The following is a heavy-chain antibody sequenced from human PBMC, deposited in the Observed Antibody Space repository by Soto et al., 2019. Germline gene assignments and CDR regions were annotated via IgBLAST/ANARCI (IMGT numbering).Heavy chain of an antibody. CDR2: IYYSGST. D-gene: IGHD4-17*01. V-gene: IGHV4-39*01. CDR3: ARHDYGDYVDY. J-gene: IGHJ4*02. CDR1: GGSISSSSYY. Sequence: QLQLQESGPGLVKPAETLSLTCTVSGGSISSSSYYWGWIRQPPGKGLEWIGSIYYSGSTYYNPSLKSRVTISVDTSKNQFSLKLSSVTAADTAVYYCARHDYGDYVDYWGQGTLVTVSS.